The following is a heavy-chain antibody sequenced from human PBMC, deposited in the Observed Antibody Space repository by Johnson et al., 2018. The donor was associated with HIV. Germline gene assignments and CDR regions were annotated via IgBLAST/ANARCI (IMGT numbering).Heavy chain of an antibody. J-gene: IGHJ3*02. CDR1: GITVNTNY. Sequence: VQLVESGGGLVQSGGSLRLSCAASGITVNTNYMSWVRRAPGKGLEWVSVIYTGGSTYYADSVTGRFTISRDNSKNTLYLQMNSLRVEDTAVYYCASSYSERDAFDSWGQGTMVTVSS. CDR3: ASSYSERDAFDS. CDR2: IYTGGST. D-gene: IGHD3-10*01. V-gene: IGHV3-66*01.